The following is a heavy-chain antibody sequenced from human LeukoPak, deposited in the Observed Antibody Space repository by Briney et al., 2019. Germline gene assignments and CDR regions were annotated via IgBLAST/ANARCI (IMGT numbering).Heavy chain of an antibody. D-gene: IGHD1-26*01. Sequence: PGGSLRLSCAASGFTFSTHGMHWVRQAPGKGLEWVAFIRYDGINKYYADSVKGRFTISRDSFKNTLYLQMNSLRAEDTAVYYCARAAGDSGSVWVVWLNTPPDYWGQGTLVTVSS. V-gene: IGHV3-30*02. J-gene: IGHJ4*02. CDR3: ARAAGDSGSVWVVWLNTPPDY. CDR1: GFTFSTHG. CDR2: IRYDGINK.